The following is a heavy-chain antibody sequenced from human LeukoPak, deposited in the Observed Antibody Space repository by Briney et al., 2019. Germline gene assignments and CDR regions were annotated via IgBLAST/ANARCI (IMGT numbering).Heavy chain of an antibody. D-gene: IGHD2-15*01. Sequence: GASMKVSCKASGGTFSSYAISWVRQAPGQGLEWMGRIIPIFGIANYAQKFQGRVTITADKSTSTAYMELSSLRSEDTAVYYCAGLVVVAATTDFDYWGQGTLVTVSS. J-gene: IGHJ4*02. CDR2: IIPIFGIA. CDR1: GGTFSSYA. CDR3: AGLVVVAATTDFDY. V-gene: IGHV1-69*04.